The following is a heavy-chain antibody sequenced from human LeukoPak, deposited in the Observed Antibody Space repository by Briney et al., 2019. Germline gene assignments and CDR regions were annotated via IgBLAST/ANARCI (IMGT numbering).Heavy chain of an antibody. CDR3: ARGSRLGELSGNMDV. D-gene: IGHD3-16*02. J-gene: IGHJ6*03. Sequence: GGSLRLSCAASGFTFDDYGMSWVRQAPGKGLEWVSGINWNGGSTGYADSVKGRFTISRDNAKNSLYLQMNSLRAEDTAVYYCARGSRLGELSGNMDVWGKGTTVTISS. V-gene: IGHV3-20*04. CDR1: GFTFDDYG. CDR2: INWNGGST.